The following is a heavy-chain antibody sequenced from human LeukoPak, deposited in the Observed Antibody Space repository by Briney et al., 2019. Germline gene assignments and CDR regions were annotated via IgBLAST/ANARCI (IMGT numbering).Heavy chain of an antibody. CDR2: MNPNNGNT. CDR1: GYTFTSYA. CDR3: ARRARDCSRTSCFNYYYYTDV. V-gene: IGHV1-8*03. Sequence: ASVKVSCKASGYTFTSYAMHWVRQAPGQRLEWMGWMNPNNGNTGYAQKFQGRVTITRDTSISTAYMELSSLRSEDTAVYYCARRARDCSRTSCFNYYYYTDVWGKGTTVTVSS. J-gene: IGHJ6*03. D-gene: IGHD2-2*01.